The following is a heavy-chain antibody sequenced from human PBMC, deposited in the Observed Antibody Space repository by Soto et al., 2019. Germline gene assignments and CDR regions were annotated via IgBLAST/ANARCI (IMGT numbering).Heavy chain of an antibody. CDR1: GFTFSGYV. D-gene: IGHD3-9*01. J-gene: IGHJ4*02. V-gene: IGHV3-23*01. CDR2: ISGSGGAT. Sequence: GGSLRLSCSASGFTFSGYVMNWVRQAPGKGLEWVSFISGSGGATYYADSVKGRFTISRDNSKNTLYLQMNSLRAEDTAVYYCAKGEYFDYVLSFVSCGQGTLVTVST. CDR3: AKGEYFDYVLSFVS.